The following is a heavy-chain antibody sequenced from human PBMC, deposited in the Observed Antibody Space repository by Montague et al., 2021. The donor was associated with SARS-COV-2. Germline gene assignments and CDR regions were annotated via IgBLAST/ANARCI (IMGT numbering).Heavy chain of an antibody. CDR2: ISISGST. D-gene: IGHD6-19*01. Sequence: TLSLTCTVSGGSISSGSYYWSWIRQPAGKGLEWIGRISISGSTNYXPSLEGRVTISVDTSKNQFSLKLSSVTAADTAVYYCARDIAVAGLFDYWGQGTLVTVSS. J-gene: IGHJ4*02. V-gene: IGHV4-61*02. CDR1: GGSISSGSYY. CDR3: ARDIAVAGLFDY.